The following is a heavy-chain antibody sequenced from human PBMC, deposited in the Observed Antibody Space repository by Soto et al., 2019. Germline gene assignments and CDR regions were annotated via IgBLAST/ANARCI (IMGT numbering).Heavy chain of an antibody. J-gene: IGHJ4*02. D-gene: IGHD2-15*01. V-gene: IGHV3-23*01. CDR3: AKDRRGGYCSGGRCYSPDY. Sequence: EVQLLESGGGLVQPGGSLRLSCATSGFTFGSYDMSWVRQAPGKGLEWVSTFSGSGGSTYYADSVKGRFTISRDNSTNTGYLQMKSLRAEDTAVYYCAKDRRGGYCSGGRCYSPDYWGQGTLVTVSS. CDR2: FSGSGGST. CDR1: GFTFGSYD.